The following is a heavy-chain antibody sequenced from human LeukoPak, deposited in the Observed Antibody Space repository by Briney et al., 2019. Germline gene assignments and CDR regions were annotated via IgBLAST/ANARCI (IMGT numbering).Heavy chain of an antibody. J-gene: IGHJ3*02. CDR2: ISYDGSNK. V-gene: IGHV3-30*18. D-gene: IGHD3-16*01. Sequence: PGRSLRLSCAASGFTFSSYGMHWVRQAPGKGLEWVAVISYDGSNKCYADSVKGRFTISRDNSKNTLYLQMNSLRAEDTAVYYCAKDGPGGTLGAFDIWGQGTMVTVSS. CDR1: GFTFSSYG. CDR3: AKDGPGGTLGAFDI.